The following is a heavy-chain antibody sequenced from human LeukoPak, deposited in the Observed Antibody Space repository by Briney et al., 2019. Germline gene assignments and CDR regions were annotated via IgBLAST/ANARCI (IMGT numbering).Heavy chain of an antibody. CDR1: GYTFTSYG. J-gene: IGHJ1*01. Sequence: ASVKVSCKASGYTFTSYGISWVRQAPGQGLEWMGWISTYNDNTNSAQKFQGRVTMTTDTSTSTADMELRSLTSDDTAVYYCARGGFRIAAAGNFQHWGQGTLVTVSS. V-gene: IGHV1-18*01. D-gene: IGHD6-13*01. CDR2: ISTYNDNT. CDR3: ARGGFRIAAAGNFQH.